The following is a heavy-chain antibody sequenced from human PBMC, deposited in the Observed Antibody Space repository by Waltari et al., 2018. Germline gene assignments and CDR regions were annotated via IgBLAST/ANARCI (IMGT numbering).Heavy chain of an antibody. Sequence: EVHLVQSGAEVKKPGESLKISCKGSGYNFTINWIGWVRQMPGKGLEWMGIIFPADSDTKYSPSFQGQVTISADKSINTAYLQWNRLKASDSGIYYCLLRMPGTPLGDYWGQGTLVTVSS. D-gene: IGHD2-2*01. J-gene: IGHJ4*02. CDR1: GYNFTINW. V-gene: IGHV5-51*01. CDR2: IFPADSDT. CDR3: LLRMPGTPLGDY.